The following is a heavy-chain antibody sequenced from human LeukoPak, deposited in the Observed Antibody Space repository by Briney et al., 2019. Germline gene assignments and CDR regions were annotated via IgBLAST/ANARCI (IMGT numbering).Heavy chain of an antibody. CDR2: MSPNSGDT. J-gene: IGHJ4*02. CDR1: GYTFTSYD. D-gene: IGHD7-27*01. Sequence: ASVKVSCKASGYTFTSYDFNWVRQATGQRPEWMGWMSPNSGDTGYAQKFQDRVTMTRSTSISTAYMELSSLRSDDTAVYYCARGPPNWGYDYWGPGTLGTVSS. CDR3: ARGPPNWGYDY. V-gene: IGHV1-8*01.